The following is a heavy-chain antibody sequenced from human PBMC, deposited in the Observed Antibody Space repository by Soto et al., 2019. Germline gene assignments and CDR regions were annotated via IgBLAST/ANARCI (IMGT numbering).Heavy chain of an antibody. Sequence: XESLKISCKGSGYSFTSYWISWVRQMPGKGLEWMGRIDPSDSYTNYSPSFQGHVTISADKSISTAYLQWSSLKASDTAMYYCARFSYYYDSSGYFYDYYGMDVWGQGTTVTVSS. CDR2: IDPSDSYT. CDR3: ARFSYYYDSSGYFYDYYGMDV. J-gene: IGHJ6*02. CDR1: GYSFTSYW. V-gene: IGHV5-10-1*01. D-gene: IGHD3-22*01.